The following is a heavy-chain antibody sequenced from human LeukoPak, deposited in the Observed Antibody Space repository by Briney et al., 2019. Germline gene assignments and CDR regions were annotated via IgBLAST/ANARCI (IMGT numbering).Heavy chain of an antibody. V-gene: IGHV1-18*01. D-gene: IGHD5-24*01. CDR3: ARSGEMATIENWFDP. Sequence: WASVKVSCKTSGYSENFYGITWVRQVAGQGLEWMGWISAQHGQTEYAPNSQDRVTMTTDTYTNTAYMELRSLRSDDTAVYYCARSGEMATIENWFDPWGQGTLVTVSS. CDR1: GYSENFYG. CDR2: ISAQHGQT. J-gene: IGHJ5*02.